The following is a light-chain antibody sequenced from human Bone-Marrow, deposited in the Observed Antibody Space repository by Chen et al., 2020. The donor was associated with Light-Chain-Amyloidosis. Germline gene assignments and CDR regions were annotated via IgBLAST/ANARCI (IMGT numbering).Light chain of an antibody. V-gene: IGLV3-21*02. CDR1: NIGSTS. CDR2: DDS. J-gene: IGLJ3*02. CDR3: QVWDRSSDRPV. Sequence: SYVLTQPSSVSVAPGQTATIACGGNNIGSTSVHWYQQTPGQAPLLVVYDDSDRPSGIPERLSGSNSGNPATLTLRRVAAGDEADYYCQVWDRSSDRPVFGGWTKLTVL.